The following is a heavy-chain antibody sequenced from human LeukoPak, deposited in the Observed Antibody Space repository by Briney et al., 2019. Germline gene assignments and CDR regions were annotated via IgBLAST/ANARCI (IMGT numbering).Heavy chain of an antibody. D-gene: IGHD3-22*01. Sequence: SQTLSLTCAVSGGSISSGGYSWSWIRQPPGKGLEWIGYIYHSGSTYYNPSLKSRVTISVDGSKNQFSLKLSSVTAADAAVYYCVRTSGLGTSIDYWGQGTLVTVSS. CDR3: VRTSGLGTSIDY. V-gene: IGHV4-30-2*01. CDR2: IYHSGST. J-gene: IGHJ4*02. CDR1: GGSISSGGYS.